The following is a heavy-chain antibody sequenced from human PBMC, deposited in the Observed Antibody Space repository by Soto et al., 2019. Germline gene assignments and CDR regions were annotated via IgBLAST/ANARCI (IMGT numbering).Heavy chain of an antibody. J-gene: IGHJ4*02. CDR1: GFTFSSYS. V-gene: IGHV3-21*01. CDR2: ISSSSSYI. CDR3: ARDDSSGSNFDY. D-gene: IGHD3-22*01. Sequence: GGSLRLSCAASGFTFSSYSMNWVRQAPGKGLEWVSSISSSSSYIYYADSVKGRFTISRDNAKNSLYLQMNSLRAEDTAVYYCARDDSSGSNFDYWGQGTLVTVS.